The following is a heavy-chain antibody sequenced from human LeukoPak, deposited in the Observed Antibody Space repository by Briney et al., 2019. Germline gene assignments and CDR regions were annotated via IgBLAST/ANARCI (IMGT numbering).Heavy chain of an antibody. J-gene: IGHJ3*02. D-gene: IGHD2-2*01. V-gene: IGHV4-31*03. CDR1: GGSISSGGHY. CDR3: ARFRSERCSSTSCQFDAFDI. CDR2: IYYSGST. Sequence: SETLSLTCTVSGGSISSGGHYWSWIRQHPGKGLEWIGYIYYSGSTYYNPSLKSRVTISVDTSKNQFSLKLSSVTAADTAVYYCARFRSERCSSTSCQFDAFDIWGQGTMVTVSS.